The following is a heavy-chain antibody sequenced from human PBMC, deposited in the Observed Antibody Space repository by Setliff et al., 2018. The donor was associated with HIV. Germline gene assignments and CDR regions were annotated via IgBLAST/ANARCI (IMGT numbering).Heavy chain of an antibody. CDR3: ARHAVPHYYDSSGPS. CDR2: LYGHSST. CDR1: GGSIRSHY. V-gene: IGHV4-59*08. Sequence: SETLSLTCSVSGGSIRSHYWSWVRQAPGKGLEWIGSLYGHSSTYYTKSLRGRVTISVDTSKNQFSLKLNSVTAADTAVYYCARHAVPHYYDSSGPSWGPGTLVTVSS. J-gene: IGHJ5*02. D-gene: IGHD3-22*01.